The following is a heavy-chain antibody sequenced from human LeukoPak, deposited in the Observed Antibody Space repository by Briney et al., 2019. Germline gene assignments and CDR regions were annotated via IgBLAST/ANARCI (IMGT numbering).Heavy chain of an antibody. CDR1: GFTFSSYW. D-gene: IGHD6-19*01. CDR3: AKRGRGGGEVAGYAC. CDR2: IKQDGSEK. J-gene: IGHJ4*02. Sequence: GGSLRLSCAASGFTFSSYWMSWVRQAPGKGLEWVANIKQDGSEKYYADSVKGRFTISRDNSKNTLYLQMNSLRAEDTAVYYCAKRGRGGGEVAGYACWGQGTLVTVPS. V-gene: IGHV3-7*01.